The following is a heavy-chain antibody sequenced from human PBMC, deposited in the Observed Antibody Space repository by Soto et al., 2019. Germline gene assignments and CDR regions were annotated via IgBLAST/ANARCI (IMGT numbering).Heavy chain of an antibody. J-gene: IGHJ6*02. CDR3: ARDRGRAAAGEFYYYGMDV. Sequence: QVQLVQSGAAVKKPGATVKVFCTASGYTFTSYYIHWVRHAPGQGLEWMGVINPSGGSTSYPQQVQGRDTMTRDASTSTVSMELSSLSSEDTAVFYCARDRGRAAAGEFYYYGMDVWGQGTTVTVSS. CDR1: GYTFTSYY. D-gene: IGHD6-13*01. CDR2: INPSGGST. V-gene: IGHV1-46*01.